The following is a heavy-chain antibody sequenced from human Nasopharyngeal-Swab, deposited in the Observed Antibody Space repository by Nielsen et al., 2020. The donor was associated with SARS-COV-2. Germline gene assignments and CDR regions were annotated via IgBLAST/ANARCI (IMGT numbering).Heavy chain of an antibody. CDR2: INTDGRRT. V-gene: IGHV3-74*01. Sequence: GESLKISCAASGFSFSTFWMHWVRQVPGEGLVWVSRINTDGRRTNYAESVKGRFTICRDNVKNMLYLQMNNLRPEDTAVYYCARDLGGFGGYWGQGTLAAVSS. D-gene: IGHD4-23*01. J-gene: IGHJ4*02. CDR1: GFSFSTFW. CDR3: ARDLGGFGGY.